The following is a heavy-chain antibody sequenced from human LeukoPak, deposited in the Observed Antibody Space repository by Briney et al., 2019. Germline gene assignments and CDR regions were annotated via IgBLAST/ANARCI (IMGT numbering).Heavy chain of an antibody. V-gene: IGHV1-69*05. CDR3: ASSRVRGVSFYFDS. CDR1: GGTFKTYG. CDR2: IIPIFGPA. Sequence: ASVKVSCKASGGTFKTYGLSWVRQAPGQGLEWIGKIIPIFGPANYAQKFRGRLTITTDESTSTAYVEVSSLRSEDTAVYYCASSRVRGVSFYFDSWGQGTLVTVSS. D-gene: IGHD3-10*01. J-gene: IGHJ4*02.